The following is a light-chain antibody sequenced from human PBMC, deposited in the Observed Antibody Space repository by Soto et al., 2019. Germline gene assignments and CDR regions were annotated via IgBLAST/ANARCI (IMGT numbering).Light chain of an antibody. J-gene: IGLJ2*01. CDR2: EVT. V-gene: IGLV2-8*01. CDR1: SSDVGGYNY. Sequence: QSALTQPPSASGSPGQSVTISCTGTSSDVGGYNYVSWYQQPPGKAPKLMIYEVTKRPSGVPDRFSGSKSGNTASLTVSGLQAEDEADYYCSSYAGSNNLVFGGGTKLPS. CDR3: SSYAGSNNLV.